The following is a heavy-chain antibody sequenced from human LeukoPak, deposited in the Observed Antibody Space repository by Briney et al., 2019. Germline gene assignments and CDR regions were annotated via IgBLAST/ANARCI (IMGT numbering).Heavy chain of an antibody. CDR1: RGSISSGSYY. Sequence: SETLSLTCTVSRGSISSGSYYWSWIRQSAGKGLEWIGYIYYSGSTYYNPSLKSRVTISVDTSKNQFSLKLSSVTAADTAVYYCARELADDAFDIWGQGTMVTVSS. V-gene: IGHV4-31*03. J-gene: IGHJ3*02. CDR3: ARELADDAFDI. CDR2: IYYSGST.